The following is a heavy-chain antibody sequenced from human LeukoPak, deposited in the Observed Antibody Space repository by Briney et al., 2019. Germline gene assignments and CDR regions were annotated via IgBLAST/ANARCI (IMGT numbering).Heavy chain of an antibody. Sequence: GGSLRLACAASGFRFSSYAMSWVRQAPGKGLEWVSAISGSGVSTYYADSVKGRLTISRDNSKNTLYLQMNSLRAEDTAVYYCASGNYEFDPWGQGTLVTVSS. CDR2: ISGSGVST. D-gene: IGHD1-26*01. CDR1: GFRFSSYA. CDR3: ASGNYEFDP. V-gene: IGHV3-23*01. J-gene: IGHJ5*02.